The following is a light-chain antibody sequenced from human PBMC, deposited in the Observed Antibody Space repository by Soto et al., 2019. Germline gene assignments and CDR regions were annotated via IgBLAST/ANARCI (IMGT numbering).Light chain of an antibody. V-gene: IGLV2-14*01. CDR1: DFDIGGYNY. Sequence: QSVLTQPASVSGSLGQSVTIPCTGTDFDIGGYNYVSWYQQHPGRAPKLTIFEVSDRPSGISDRFSGSKSGNTASLTISGLQAEDEADYYCCSYAGSYTLVFGGGTKVTVL. CDR3: CSYAGSYTLV. CDR2: EVS. J-gene: IGLJ2*01.